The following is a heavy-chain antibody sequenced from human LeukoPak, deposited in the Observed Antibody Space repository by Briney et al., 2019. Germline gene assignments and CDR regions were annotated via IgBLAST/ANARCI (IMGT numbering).Heavy chain of an antibody. CDR2: IYYSGST. CDR1: GGSISSGDYY. D-gene: IGHD3-3*01. CDR3: ARASFWSGYQDYWYFDL. J-gene: IGHJ2*01. V-gene: IGHV4-30-4*08. Sequence: SETLSLTCTVSGGSISSGDYYWSWIRQPPGKGLEWIVYIYYSGSTYYNPSLKSRVTISVDTSKNQFSLKLSSVTAADTAVYYCARASFWSGYQDYWYFDLWGRGTLVTVSS.